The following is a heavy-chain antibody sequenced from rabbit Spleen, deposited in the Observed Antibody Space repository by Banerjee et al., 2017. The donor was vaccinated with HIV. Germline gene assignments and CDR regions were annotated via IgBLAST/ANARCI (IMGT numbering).Heavy chain of an antibody. J-gene: IGHJ4*01. CDR2: IYAGSSGST. D-gene: IGHD6-1*01. CDR3: ARDSPDNDGYGSFNL. CDR1: GFSFSSSYY. V-gene: IGHV1S40*01. Sequence: QSLEESGGDLVKSGASLTLTCTASGFSFSSSYYMCWVRQAPGKGLEWIACIYAGSSGSTYSATRATGRFTVSKTSSTTVTLQMTSLTAAGTATYFCARDSPDNDGYGSFNLWGPGTLVTVS.